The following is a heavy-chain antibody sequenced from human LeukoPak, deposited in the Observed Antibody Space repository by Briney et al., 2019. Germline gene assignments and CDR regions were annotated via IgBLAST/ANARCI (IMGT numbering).Heavy chain of an antibody. CDR2: ISGSGGST. V-gene: IGHV3-23*01. Sequence: GGSLRLSCAVSGITLSNYGMSWVRQAPGKGLEWVAGISGSGGSTNYADSVKGRFTISRDSPKNTLFLQMNSPRAEDTAVYFCAKRGVVIRVILVGFHREAYYFDSWGLGALVTVSS. D-gene: IGHD2-21*01. CDR1: GITLSNYG. J-gene: IGHJ4*02. CDR3: AKRGVVIRVILVGFHREAYYFDS.